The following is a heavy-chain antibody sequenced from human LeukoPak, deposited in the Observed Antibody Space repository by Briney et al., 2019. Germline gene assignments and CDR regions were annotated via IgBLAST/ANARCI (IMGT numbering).Heavy chain of an antibody. V-gene: IGHV4-4*02. CDR3: AREGGPYRPLDY. Sequence: SETLSLTCGVSGGSITNTNYWTWVRQPPGKGLEWIGEVNLQGSTNYNPSLMGRVAISVDKSENHISLRLTSVTAADTAVYYCAREGGPYRPLDYSGQGTLVTVSS. CDR2: VNLQGST. J-gene: IGHJ4*02. CDR1: GGSITNTNY.